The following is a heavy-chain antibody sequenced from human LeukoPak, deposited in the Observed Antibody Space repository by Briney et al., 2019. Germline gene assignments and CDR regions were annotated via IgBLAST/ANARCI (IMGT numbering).Heavy chain of an antibody. Sequence: PGGSLRLSCAASGFTFSSYAMSWVRQAPGKGLEWVSAISGSGGSTYYADSVKGRFTISRDNSKNTLYLQMNSLRAEDTAVYYCAKATVLIFWGSYRPSPYYFDYWGQGTLVTVSS. J-gene: IGHJ4*02. CDR1: GFTFSSYA. D-gene: IGHD3-16*02. CDR3: AKATVLIFWGSYRPSPYYFDY. CDR2: ISGSGGST. V-gene: IGHV3-23*01.